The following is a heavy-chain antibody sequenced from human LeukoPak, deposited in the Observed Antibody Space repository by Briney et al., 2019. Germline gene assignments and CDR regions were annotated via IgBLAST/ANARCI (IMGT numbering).Heavy chain of an antibody. CDR1: GYTFTAYY. Sequence: ASVRVSCEASGYTFTAYYMHWVRQAPGQGLEWMGQMHPNSGDTRYAQKFQGRVTMTRDTSISTAYMELSSLTSDDTAVYYCTRDLLQTSGWPWGQGTLVTVSS. V-gene: IGHV1-2*06. D-gene: IGHD6-19*01. J-gene: IGHJ5*02. CDR2: MHPNSGDT. CDR3: TRDLLQTSGWP.